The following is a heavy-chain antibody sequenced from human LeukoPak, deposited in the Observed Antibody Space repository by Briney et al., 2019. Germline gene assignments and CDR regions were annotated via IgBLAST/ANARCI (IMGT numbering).Heavy chain of an antibody. J-gene: IGHJ4*02. CDR1: GFAFSSYA. CDR3: AKGPGAARHFDY. D-gene: IGHD6-6*01. Sequence: PGGSLRLSCAASGFAFSSYAMSWVRQAPGKGLEWVSAISGSGGSTYYADSVKGRFTISRDNSKNTLYLQMNSLRAEDTAVYYCAKGPGAARHFDYWGQGTLVTVSS. CDR2: ISGSGGST. V-gene: IGHV3-23*01.